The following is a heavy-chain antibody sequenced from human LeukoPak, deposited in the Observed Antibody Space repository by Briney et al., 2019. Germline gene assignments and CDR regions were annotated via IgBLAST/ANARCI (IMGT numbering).Heavy chain of an antibody. D-gene: IGHD6-19*01. CDR2: ISGSGGST. CDR1: GFTFSSYA. V-gene: IGHV3-23*01. Sequence: GGSLRLSCAASGFTFSSYAMSWVPEAPGEGLEWVSGISGSGGSTYYADSVKGRFTISRDNSKNTLYLQINSLRAEDTAVYYCATRGPIALAGIRWFDPGGQGTLVTVSS. CDR3: ATRGPIALAGIRWFDP. J-gene: IGHJ5*02.